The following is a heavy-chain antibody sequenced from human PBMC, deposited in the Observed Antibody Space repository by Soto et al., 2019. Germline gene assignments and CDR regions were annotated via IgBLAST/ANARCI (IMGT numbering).Heavy chain of an antibody. D-gene: IGHD3-22*01. CDR3: AGTYYNASRGPFDY. J-gene: IGHJ4*02. V-gene: IGHV4-31*03. CDR1: GGSISSGNYY. CDR2: IYYSGST. Sequence: QVQLQESGPGLVKPSQTLSLTCTVSGGSISSGNYYWSWIRQHPGKGLEWIGYIYYSGSTYYNPSRKSRVTISVDTSKDQCSLKLSSVTAADTAVYYCAGTYYNASRGPFDYWGQGTLVTVSS.